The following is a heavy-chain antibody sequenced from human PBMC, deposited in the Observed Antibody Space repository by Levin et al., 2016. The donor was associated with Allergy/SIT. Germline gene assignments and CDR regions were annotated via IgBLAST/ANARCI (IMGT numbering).Heavy chain of an antibody. CDR3: ARASDFSNYCDS. D-gene: IGHD3-3*01. CDR2: MYDSGTS. J-gene: IGHJ4*02. V-gene: IGHV4-39*01. Sequence: PGKGLEWIGSMYDSGTSYYNPSLKSRVTISGDTSQNRFSVKLTSVTAADTAVYFCARASDFSNYCDSWGQGIPVTVSS.